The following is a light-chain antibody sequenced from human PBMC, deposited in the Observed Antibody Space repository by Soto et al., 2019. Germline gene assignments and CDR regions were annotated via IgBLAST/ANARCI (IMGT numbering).Light chain of an antibody. Sequence: QSALTQPASVSGSPGQSITISCTGTSSDVGGYNYVSWYQQHPGKAPKLMIYEVSNRPSGVSNRFSGSKSGNTASLTSSGLQAEDEADYYCSSDTSSSTPRVFGTGTKVTVL. CDR3: SSDTSSSTPRV. J-gene: IGLJ1*01. CDR2: EVS. CDR1: SSDVGGYNY. V-gene: IGLV2-14*01.